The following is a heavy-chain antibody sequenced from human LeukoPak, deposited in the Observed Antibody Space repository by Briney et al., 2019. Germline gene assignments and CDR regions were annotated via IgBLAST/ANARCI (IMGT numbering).Heavy chain of an antibody. CDR3: AKRGSGWYLDY. CDR2: IKQDGREN. J-gene: IGHJ4*02. Sequence: GGSLRLSCAASGFTFSDYWMSWVRQAPGKGLEWVANIKQDGRENYYVDSVKGRFTISRDNARNSLYLQMNGLRAEDTAIYYCAKRGSGWYLDYWGQGTLVTVSS. CDR1: GFTFSDYW. D-gene: IGHD6-19*01. V-gene: IGHV3-7*01.